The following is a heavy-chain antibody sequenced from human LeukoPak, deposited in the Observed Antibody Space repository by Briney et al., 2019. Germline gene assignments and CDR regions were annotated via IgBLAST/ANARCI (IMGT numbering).Heavy chain of an antibody. D-gene: IGHD3-22*01. CDR1: GFTFSSSA. J-gene: IGHJ4*02. Sequence: GGSLRLSCAASGFTFSSSAMNWGRQAPGKGLEWVAVISYDGSNKYYADPVKGRFTISRDNSKNTLYLQMNRLRAEDTAVYYCARGRYYYDSSGYYRGYYFDYWGQGTLVTVSS. CDR3: ARGRYYYDSSGYYRGYYFDY. CDR2: ISYDGSNK. V-gene: IGHV3-30-3*01.